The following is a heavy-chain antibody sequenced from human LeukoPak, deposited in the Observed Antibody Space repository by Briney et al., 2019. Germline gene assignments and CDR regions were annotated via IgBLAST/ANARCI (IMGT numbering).Heavy chain of an antibody. V-gene: IGHV4-31*03. CDR1: GGSISSGGYY. D-gene: IGHD6-19*01. CDR2: IYYSGST. CDR3: ARVLQWLGRFDY. Sequence: PSETLSLTCTVSGGSISSGGYYWSWIRQHPGKGLEWIGYIYYSGSTYYNPSLKSRVTISVDTSKNQFSLKLSSATAADTAVYYCARVLQWLGRFDYWGQGTLVTVSS. J-gene: IGHJ4*02.